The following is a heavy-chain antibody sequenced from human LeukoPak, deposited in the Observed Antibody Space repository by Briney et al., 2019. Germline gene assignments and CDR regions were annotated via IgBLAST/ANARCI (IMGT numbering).Heavy chain of an antibody. V-gene: IGHV3-33*01. CDR2: IWYDGSNK. CDR1: GFTFSSYG. Sequence: GRSLRLSCAASGFTFSSYGMHWVRQAPGKGLEWVAVIWYDGSNKYYADSVKGRFTISRDNSKNTLYLQMNSLRAEDTAVYYCARDFSLAVAGTGYWGQGTLVTVSS. CDR3: ARDFSLAVAGTGY. D-gene: IGHD6-19*01. J-gene: IGHJ4*02.